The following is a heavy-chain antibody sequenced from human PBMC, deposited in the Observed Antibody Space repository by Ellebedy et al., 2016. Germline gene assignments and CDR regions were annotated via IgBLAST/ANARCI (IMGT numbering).Heavy chain of an antibody. D-gene: IGHD5-12*01. J-gene: IGHJ6*02. V-gene: IGHV4-59*01. Sequence: GSLRLSCTVSGGSISTYHWSWIRKPPGKGLEWIGYISYNGNTNYNPSLKSRVTISVDTSKNQFSLKLSSVTAADTAVYYCARAPSAVATNYYYGMDVWGQGTAVTVSS. CDR2: ISYNGNT. CDR1: GGSISTYH. CDR3: ARAPSAVATNYYYGMDV.